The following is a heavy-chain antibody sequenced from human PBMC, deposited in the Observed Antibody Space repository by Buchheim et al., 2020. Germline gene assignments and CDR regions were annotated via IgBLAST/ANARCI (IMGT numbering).Heavy chain of an antibody. Sequence: EVQLVESGGGLVQPGGSLRLACAASGFTFSSYWMHWVRQAPGKGLVWVSRINSDGSSTSYADSVKGRFTISRDNAKNMLYLQMNSLRAEDTAVYYCARGRLTYYYGSGTLEDVWGQGTT. CDR1: GFTFSSYW. J-gene: IGHJ6*02. CDR2: INSDGSST. D-gene: IGHD3-10*01. V-gene: IGHV3-74*01. CDR3: ARGRLTYYYGSGTLEDV.